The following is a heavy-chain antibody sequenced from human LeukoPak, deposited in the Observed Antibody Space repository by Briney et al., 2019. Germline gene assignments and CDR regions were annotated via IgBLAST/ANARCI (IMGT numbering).Heavy chain of an antibody. D-gene: IGHD6-13*01. Sequence: PGGSLRLSCAASGFTFSSYWMSWVRQAPGKGLEWVANIKQDGSEKYYVDSVKGRFTISRDNAKNSLYLQMNSLRAEDTAVYYCARLAPDLYSSSWYRGYFDYWGQGTLVTVSS. CDR2: IKQDGSEK. CDR3: ARLAPDLYSSSWYRGYFDY. CDR1: GFTFSSYW. V-gene: IGHV3-7*01. J-gene: IGHJ4*02.